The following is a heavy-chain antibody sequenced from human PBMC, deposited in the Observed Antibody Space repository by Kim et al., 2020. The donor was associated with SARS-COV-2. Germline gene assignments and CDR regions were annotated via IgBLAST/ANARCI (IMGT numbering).Heavy chain of an antibody. Sequence: GSTSYAQKFRGRVTMTRDTSTSTVYMELSSLRSEDTAVYYCARGTMADDYWGQGTLVTVSS. CDR3: ARGTMADDY. J-gene: IGHJ4*02. V-gene: IGHV1-46*01. D-gene: IGHD3-10*01. CDR2: GST.